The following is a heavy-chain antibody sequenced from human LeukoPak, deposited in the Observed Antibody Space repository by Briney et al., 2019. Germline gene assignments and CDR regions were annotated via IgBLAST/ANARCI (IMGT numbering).Heavy chain of an antibody. CDR3: ASPGATMVRAALGAFDI. D-gene: IGHD3-10*01. CDR2: ISYDGTDK. CDR1: GFTFSNYG. Sequence: PGRSLRLSCAASGFTFSNYGMHWVRQAPGKGLEWVAVISYDGTDKYYADSVKGRFTISRDNAKNSLYLQMNSLRAEDTAVYYCASPGATMVRAALGAFDIWGQGTMVTVSS. J-gene: IGHJ3*02. V-gene: IGHV3-30*03.